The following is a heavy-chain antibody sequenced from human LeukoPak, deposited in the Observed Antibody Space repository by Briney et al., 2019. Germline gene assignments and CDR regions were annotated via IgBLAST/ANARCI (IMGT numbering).Heavy chain of an antibody. V-gene: IGHV3-21*01. D-gene: IGHD6-19*01. CDR1: GFTFSSYS. Sequence: PGGSLRLSCAASGFTFSSYSMNWVRPAPGKGLEWVSSISSSSSYLYYADSVKGRFTISRDNAKNSLHLQMNSLRAEDTAVYYCAREGRAVAGSAFDIWGQGTMVTVSS. CDR2: ISSSSSYL. J-gene: IGHJ3*02. CDR3: AREGRAVAGSAFDI.